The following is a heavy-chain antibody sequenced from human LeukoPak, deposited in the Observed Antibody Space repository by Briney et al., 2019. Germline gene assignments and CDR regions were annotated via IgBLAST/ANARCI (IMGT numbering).Heavy chain of an antibody. CDR2: IYPGDSDT. V-gene: IGHV5-51*01. D-gene: IGHD1-26*01. J-gene: IGHJ3*02. CDR3: ARHGPYSGSCYGAFDI. CDR1: GYSFTSYW. Sequence: GESLKISCKGSGYSFTSYWIGWVRQMPGKGLEWMGIIYPGDSDTRYSPSFQGQVTISADKSISTAYLQWSSLKASDTAMYYCARHGPYSGSCYGAFDIWGQGTMVTVSS.